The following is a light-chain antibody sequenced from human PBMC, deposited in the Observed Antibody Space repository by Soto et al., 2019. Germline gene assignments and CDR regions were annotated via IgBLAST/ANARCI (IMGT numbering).Light chain of an antibody. V-gene: IGKV1-39*01. CDR3: QQFYSPVRS. CDR2: GTS. J-gene: IGKJ4*01. Sequence: DVQMTQSPSSLSASIGDRVTLTCRASQNISEFLNWYQVKSDKGPKLLIYGTSTLQSGVPSRFSGGGSGTEFTLTISNLHPEDFAVYYCQQFYSPVRSFGGGTRVELK. CDR1: QNISEF.